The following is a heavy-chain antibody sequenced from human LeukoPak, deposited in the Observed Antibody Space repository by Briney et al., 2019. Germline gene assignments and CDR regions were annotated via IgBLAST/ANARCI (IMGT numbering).Heavy chain of an antibody. D-gene: IGHD2-2*01. V-gene: IGHV1-46*01. J-gene: IGHJ5*02. CDR3: ARDSSASSLADP. CDR2: IHPSSGSA. CDR1: GYTFTSYY. Sequence: ASVKVSCKASGYTFTSYYIHWVRQAPGQGLEWMGIIHPSSGSATSAQKFQGRLTMTRDTSTSTVYIELSSLRSEDTAVYYCARDSSASSLADPWGQGTLVTVSS.